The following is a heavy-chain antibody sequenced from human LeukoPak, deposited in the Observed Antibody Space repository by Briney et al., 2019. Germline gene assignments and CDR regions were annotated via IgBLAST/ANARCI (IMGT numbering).Heavy chain of an antibody. CDR2: INQHGSQT. V-gene: IGHV3-7*01. D-gene: IGHD5-12*01. J-gene: IGHJ4*02. CDR3: ARDSTPRYSGYDWVF. CDR1: GFVFSDYW. Sequence: GGSLRLSCTASGFVFSDYWMGWVRQAPGKGLEWLANINQHGSQTSYVDSVRGRFTVSRDNAKNSLYLQMNSLRADDTAVYYCARDSTPRYSGYDWVFWGRGTLVTVSS.